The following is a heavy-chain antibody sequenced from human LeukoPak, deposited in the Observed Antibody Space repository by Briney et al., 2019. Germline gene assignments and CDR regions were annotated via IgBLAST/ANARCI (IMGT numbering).Heavy chain of an antibody. D-gene: IGHD2/OR15-2a*01. J-gene: IGHJ5*02. Sequence: PGGSLRLSCAASGFTFSSYAMSWVRQAPGKGLEWVSSIGGSGGTTYYADSVKGRFTISRDNSKNTLYLQMNSLRAEDTAVYYCAKKTGFFLSDPWGQGTLVTVSS. V-gene: IGHV3-23*01. CDR3: AKKTGFFLSDP. CDR1: GFTFSSYA. CDR2: IGGSGGTT.